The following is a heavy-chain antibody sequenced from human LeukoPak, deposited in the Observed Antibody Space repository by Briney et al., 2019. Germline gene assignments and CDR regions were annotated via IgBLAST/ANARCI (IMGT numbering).Heavy chain of an antibody. V-gene: IGHV1-69*05. Sequence: SVKVSCKASGGAYSSYAISWVRQAPGQGLEWMGRIIPIFGTANYAQKFQGRVTITTDESTSTAYMELSSLRSEDTAVYYCARDRVEYSYAHNFDYWGQGSLVTVSS. CDR3: ARDRVEYSYAHNFDY. CDR2: IIPIFGTA. D-gene: IGHD5-18*01. CDR1: GGAYSSYA. J-gene: IGHJ4*02.